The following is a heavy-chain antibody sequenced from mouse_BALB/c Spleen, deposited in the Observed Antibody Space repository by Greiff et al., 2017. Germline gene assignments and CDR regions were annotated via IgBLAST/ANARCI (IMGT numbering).Heavy chain of an antibody. D-gene: IGHD2-14*01. CDR3: TRGTAGFAY. J-gene: IGHJ3*01. CDR1: GYTFTSYY. V-gene: IGHV1S81*02. CDR2: INPSNGGT. Sequence: VKLQESGAELVKPGASVKLSCKASGYTFTSYYMYWVKQRPGQGLEWIGEINPSNGGTNFNEKFKSKATLTVDKSSSTAYMQLSSLTSEDSAVYYCTRGTAGFAYWGQGTLVTVSA.